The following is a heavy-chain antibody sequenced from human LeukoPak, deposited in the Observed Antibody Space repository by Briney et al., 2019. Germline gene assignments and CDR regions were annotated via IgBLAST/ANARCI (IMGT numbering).Heavy chain of an antibody. Sequence: GGSLRLSCESPGFAFRFFAMSWLRQPPGKGLEWVSTINANSGTRSYAASVRGRFTISRDNSKNTVYLQLNTLRAEDTAVYYCAKPISGGLAVTADWFDPWGQGTLVVVSS. CDR3: AKPISGGLAVTADWFDP. D-gene: IGHD6-19*01. J-gene: IGHJ5*01. CDR2: INANSGTR. V-gene: IGHV3-23*01. CDR1: GFAFRFFA.